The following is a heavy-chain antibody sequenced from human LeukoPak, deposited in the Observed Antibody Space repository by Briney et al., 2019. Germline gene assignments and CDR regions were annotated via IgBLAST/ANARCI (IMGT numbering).Heavy chain of an antibody. CDR1: GGTFSSYA. V-gene: IGHV1-69*06. CDR2: IIPIFGTA. J-gene: IGHJ6*03. D-gene: IGHD2-2*01. Sequence: GASVKVSCKASGGTFSSYAISWVRQAPGQGLEWMGGIIPIFGTANYAQKFQGRVTITADKSTSTAYMELSSLRSDDTAVYYCAREVVPAATSYYYMDVWGKGTTVTISS. CDR3: AREVVPAATSYYYMDV.